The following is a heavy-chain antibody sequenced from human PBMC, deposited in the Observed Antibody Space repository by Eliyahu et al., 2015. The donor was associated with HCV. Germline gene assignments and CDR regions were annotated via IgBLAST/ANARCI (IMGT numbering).Heavy chain of an antibody. D-gene: IGHD3-22*01. CDR1: GFTFSSYS. V-gene: IGHV3-21*01. CDR3: ARDPPTYYYDSSVDDY. Sequence: EVQLVESGGGLVKPGGSLRLSCAASGFTFSSYSMNWVRQAPGKGLEWVSSISSSSSYIYYADSVKGRFTISRDNAKNSLYLQMNSLRAEDTAVYYCARDPPTYYYDSSVDDYWGQGTLVTVSS. CDR2: ISSSSSYI. J-gene: IGHJ4*02.